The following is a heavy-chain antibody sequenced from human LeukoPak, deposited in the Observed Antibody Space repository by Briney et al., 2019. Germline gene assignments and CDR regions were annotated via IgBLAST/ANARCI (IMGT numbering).Heavy chain of an antibody. CDR2: ISSSGSTI. CDR3: AKDFYGSGSYADY. V-gene: IGHV3-48*03. D-gene: IGHD3-10*01. CDR1: GFTFSSYE. Sequence: GGSLRLSCAASGFTFSSYEMNWVRQAPGKGLGWVSYISSSGSTIYYADSVKGRFTISRDNSKNSLYLQMNSLRAEDTALYYCAKDFYGSGSYADYWGQGTLVTVSS. J-gene: IGHJ4*02.